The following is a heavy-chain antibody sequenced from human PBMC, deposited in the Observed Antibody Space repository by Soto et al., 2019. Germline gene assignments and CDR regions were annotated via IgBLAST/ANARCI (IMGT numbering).Heavy chain of an antibody. Sequence: GGSPRLCCAASGFTVCSYAMKWVRQAPGKGLEWVSLIGESGTSTYYADSVKGRFTISRDNSGNTLFLEMYSLRAEDTAVYYCARYIPGVRYYGMDVWGQGTTVTVSS. V-gene: IGHV3-23*01. D-gene: IGHD2-2*01. CDR3: ARYIPGVRYYGMDV. CDR2: IGESGTST. J-gene: IGHJ6*02. CDR1: GFTVCSYA.